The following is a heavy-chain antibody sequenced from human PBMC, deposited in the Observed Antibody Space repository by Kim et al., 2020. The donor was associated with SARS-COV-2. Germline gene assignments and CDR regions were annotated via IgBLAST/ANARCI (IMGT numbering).Heavy chain of an antibody. D-gene: IGHD6-19*01. Sequence: GGSLRLSCAASGFTFSSYSMNWVRQAPGKGLEWVSYISSSSSTIYYADSVKGRFTISRDNAKNSLYLQMNSLRDEDTAVYYCARDHNRYSSGWYGDAFDIWGQGTMVTVSS. CDR1: GFTFSSYS. CDR2: ISSSSSTI. CDR3: ARDHNRYSSGWYGDAFDI. V-gene: IGHV3-48*02. J-gene: IGHJ3*02.